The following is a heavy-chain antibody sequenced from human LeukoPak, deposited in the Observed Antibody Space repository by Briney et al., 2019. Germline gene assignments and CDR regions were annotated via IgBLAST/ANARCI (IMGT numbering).Heavy chain of an antibody. V-gene: IGHV4-39*01. J-gene: IGHJ4*02. CDR2: VYHSGTT. CDR3: ARQAKAVVQYIDFDF. Sequence: SETLSLTCTVSGGSISSGGDHWGWIRQPPGKGLEWIGTVYHSGTTYSSPSLKSRVTISVDTSKNQFSLNLSSMTATDTAVYYCARQAKAVVQYIDFDFWGQGTLVTVSS. CDR1: GGSISSGGDH. D-gene: IGHD6-19*01.